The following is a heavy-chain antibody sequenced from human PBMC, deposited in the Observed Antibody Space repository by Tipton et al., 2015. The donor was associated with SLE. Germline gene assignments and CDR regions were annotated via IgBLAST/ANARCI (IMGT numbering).Heavy chain of an antibody. V-gene: IGHV4-4*02. CDR2: IYQSGSSGST. J-gene: IGHJ4*02. CDR1: GGSISSSNW. Sequence: TLSLTCDVSGGSISSSNWWSWVRQPPGKGLEWIGEIYQSGSSGSTNYNPSVRSRVTFSLDKSKNQFFLKLSSVTAADTAVYYCARVGRPMTTVVTPYYFDYWGQGTLVTVSS. CDR3: ARVGRPMTTVVTPYYFDY. D-gene: IGHD4-23*01.